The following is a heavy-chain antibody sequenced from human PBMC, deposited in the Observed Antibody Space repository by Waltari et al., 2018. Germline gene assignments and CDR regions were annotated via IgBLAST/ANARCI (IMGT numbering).Heavy chain of an antibody. V-gene: IGHV3-20*04. CDR2: INLNGGNT. Sequence: DVKVVESGGTVVRPGGSLRLSCVASGFLFDDYGMVWVRQVPGKGIELVSGINLNGGNTDYADSVKGRFIISRDNGKNSVFLQLNSLRVEDTALYYCARRKFADYHLDYWGQGTLVTVSS. J-gene: IGHJ4*02. CDR3: ARRKFADYHLDY. D-gene: IGHD4-17*01. CDR1: GFLFDDYG.